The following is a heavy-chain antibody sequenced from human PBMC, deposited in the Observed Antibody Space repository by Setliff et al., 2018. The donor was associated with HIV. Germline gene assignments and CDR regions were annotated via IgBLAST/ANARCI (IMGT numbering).Heavy chain of an antibody. J-gene: IGHJ6*03. D-gene: IGHD2-21*01. Sequence: SETLSLTCAVSGYSVSSGYYWGWIRQPPGKGLEWIASIYYSGSTYYAPSLKSRVTISLDTSKNQFFLRLSSVAAADTAVYYCAKQYCGGDCYSDSYYYMDVWGKGTTVTVSS. CDR1: GYSVSSGYY. CDR3: AKQYCGGDCYSDSYYYMDV. CDR2: IYYSGST. V-gene: IGHV4-38-2*01.